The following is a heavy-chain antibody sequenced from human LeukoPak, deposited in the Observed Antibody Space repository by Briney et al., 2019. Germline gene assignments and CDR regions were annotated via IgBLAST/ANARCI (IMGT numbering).Heavy chain of an antibody. V-gene: IGHV3-30*18. CDR1: GFTFSSYG. D-gene: IGHD4-23*01. CDR3: AKDLGRERNSHWYFDL. Sequence: GGSLRLSCAASGFTFSSYGMHWVRQAPGKGLEWVAVISYDGSNKYYADSVKGRFTISRDNSKNTLYLQMNSLRAEDTAVYYCAKDLGRERNSHWYFDLWGRGTLVTVSS. CDR2: ISYDGSNK. J-gene: IGHJ2*01.